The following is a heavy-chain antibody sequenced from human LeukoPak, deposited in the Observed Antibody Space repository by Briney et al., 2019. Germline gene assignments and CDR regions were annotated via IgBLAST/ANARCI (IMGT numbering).Heavy chain of an antibody. Sequence: SETLSLTCTVSGGSLSSYYWSWIRQPPGKGLEWVGYIYYSGSTNYNPSLKSRVTISVDTSKNQFSLKPSSVTAADTAVYYCARGDFWSGNWFDPWGQGTLVTVSS. D-gene: IGHD3-3*01. CDR2: IYYSGST. V-gene: IGHV4-59*01. CDR3: ARGDFWSGNWFDP. CDR1: GGSLSSYY. J-gene: IGHJ5*02.